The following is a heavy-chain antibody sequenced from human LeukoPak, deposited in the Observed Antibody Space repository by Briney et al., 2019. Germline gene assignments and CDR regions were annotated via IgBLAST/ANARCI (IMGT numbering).Heavy chain of an antibody. CDR2: IKQDGSEK. CDR3: ARDSVLRYFDWSDNWFDP. CDR1: GFTFSSYW. V-gene: IGHV3-7*01. J-gene: IGHJ5*02. D-gene: IGHD3-9*01. Sequence: GGSLRLSCAASGFTFSSYWMSWVRQAPGKGLEWVANIKQDGSEKYYVDSVKGRFTISRDNAKNSLYLQMNSLRAEDTAVYYCARDSVLRYFDWSDNWFDPWGQGTLVTVSS.